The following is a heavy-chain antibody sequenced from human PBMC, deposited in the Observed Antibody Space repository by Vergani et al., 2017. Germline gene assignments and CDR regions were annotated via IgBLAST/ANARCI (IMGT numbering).Heavy chain of an antibody. CDR1: GGSFSGYY. Sequence: QVQLQQWGAGLLKPSETLSLTCAVYGGSFSGYYWSWIRQPPGKGLEWIGEINHSGSTNYNPSLKSRVTISVDTSKNQFSLKLSSVTAADTAVYYCARARTRQLERSDYYYYGMDVWGQGTTVTVSS. V-gene: IGHV4-34*01. CDR2: INHSGST. J-gene: IGHJ6*02. D-gene: IGHD1-1*01. CDR3: ARARTRQLERSDYYYYGMDV.